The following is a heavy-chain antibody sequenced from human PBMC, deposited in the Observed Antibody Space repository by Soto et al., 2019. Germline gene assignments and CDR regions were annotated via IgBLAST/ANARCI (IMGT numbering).Heavy chain of an antibody. CDR1: VSSFTDYK. CDR2: VDPNGGGS. D-gene: IGHD4-17*01. Sequence: SVKVSCKTSVSSFTDYKLHWVRQAPGQGLEWMGWVDPNGGGSNSAQKFQGSVTMTWDTSITTAYLDLTRLTTNDTATYFCATWVDYGDFEGFDFWGQGTLVTVSS. CDR3: ATWVDYGDFEGFDF. V-gene: IGHV1-2*04. J-gene: IGHJ4*02.